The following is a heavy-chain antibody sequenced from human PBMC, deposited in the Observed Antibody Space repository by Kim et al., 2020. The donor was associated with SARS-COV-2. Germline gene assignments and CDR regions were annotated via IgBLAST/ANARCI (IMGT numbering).Heavy chain of an antibody. CDR1: GGSISSYY. J-gene: IGHJ6*02. Sequence: SETLSLTCTVSGGSISSYYWSWIRQPAGKGLEWIGRIYTSGSTNYNPSLKSRVTMSVDTSKNQFSLKLSSVTAADTAVYYCARGPAYYDFWSGTLSYYYYGMDVWGQGTTVTVSS. CDR3: ARGPAYYDFWSGTLSYYYYGMDV. V-gene: IGHV4-4*07. CDR2: IYTSGST. D-gene: IGHD3-3*01.